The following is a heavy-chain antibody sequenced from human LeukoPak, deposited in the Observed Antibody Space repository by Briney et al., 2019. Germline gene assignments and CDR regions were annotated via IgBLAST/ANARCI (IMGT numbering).Heavy chain of an antibody. CDR3: ATGDRRSYYDFWSGYRSYYYYYGMDV. Sequence: ASVKVSCKVSGYTLTELSMHWVRQAPGKGLEWMGGFDPEDGETIYAQKFQGRVTMTEDTSTDTAYMELSSLRSEDTAVYYSATGDRRSYYDFWSGYRSYYYYYGMDVWGQGTTVTVSS. V-gene: IGHV1-24*01. D-gene: IGHD3-3*01. CDR2: FDPEDGET. CDR1: GYTLTELS. J-gene: IGHJ6*02.